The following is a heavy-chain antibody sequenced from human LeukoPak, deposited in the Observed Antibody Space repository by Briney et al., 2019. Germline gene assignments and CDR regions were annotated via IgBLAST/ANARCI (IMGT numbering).Heavy chain of an antibody. Sequence: GGSLRLSCAASGFTFSSYAMSWVRQAPGEGLEWVSAISGSGGSTYYADSVKGRFTISRDNSKNTLYLQMNSLRAEDTAVYYCAKDKQWLVRFYFDYWGQGTLVTVSS. CDR2: ISGSGGST. D-gene: IGHD6-19*01. CDR1: GFTFSSYA. V-gene: IGHV3-23*01. CDR3: AKDKQWLVRFYFDY. J-gene: IGHJ4*02.